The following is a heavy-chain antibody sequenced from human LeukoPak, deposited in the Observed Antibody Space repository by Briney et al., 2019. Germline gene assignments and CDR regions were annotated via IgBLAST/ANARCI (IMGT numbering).Heavy chain of an antibody. CDR2: ICPDGTVT. D-gene: IGHD5-24*01. J-gene: IGHJ6*02. CDR1: GLTFSTYC. CDR3: ARDQIEMATIMDYYYGMDV. V-gene: IGHV3-74*01. Sequence: GGSLRLSCAASGLTFSTYCMHWVRQAPGKGPMWVSRICPDGTVTNYADSVKARFIISRDNARNTVYLQMNSLRVEDTAVYYCARDQIEMATIMDYYYGMDVWGQGTTVTVSS.